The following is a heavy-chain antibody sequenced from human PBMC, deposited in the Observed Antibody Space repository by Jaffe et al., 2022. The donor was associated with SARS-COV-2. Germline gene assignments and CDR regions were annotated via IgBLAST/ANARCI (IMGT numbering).Heavy chain of an antibody. V-gene: IGHV3-30*18. J-gene: IGHJ4*02. CDR2: ISYDGSKK. CDR1: GFSFSNYG. CDR3: AKVWSGTTGYFDY. Sequence: QVQLVESGGGVVQPGRSLRLSCAASGFSFSNYGMHWVRQAPGKGPEWVAVISYDGSKKYYADSVKGRFTISRDNSKNTLNLQMNSLRAEDTAVYYCAKVWSGTTGYFDYWGQGSQVSVSS. D-gene: IGHD3-3*01.